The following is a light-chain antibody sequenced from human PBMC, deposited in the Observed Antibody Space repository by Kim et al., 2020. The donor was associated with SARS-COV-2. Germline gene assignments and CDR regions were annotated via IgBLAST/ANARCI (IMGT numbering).Light chain of an antibody. CDR3: QQTYTTPRLA. Sequence: DIQMTQSPSSLSASVGDRVTITCRASQTITTYLNWYQQKPGKAPKLLIYAASSLQSWVPSRFSGSGSVTDFTLTISNLQPEDFATYYCQQTYTTPRLAFGGGTKLEI. J-gene: IGKJ4*01. V-gene: IGKV1-39*01. CDR2: AAS. CDR1: QTITTY.